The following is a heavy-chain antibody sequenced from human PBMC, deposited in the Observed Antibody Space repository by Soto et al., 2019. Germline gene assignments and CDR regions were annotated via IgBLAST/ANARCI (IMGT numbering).Heavy chain of an antibody. CDR1: GFTFSSNG. Sequence: QVQLVESGGDVVQPGRSLRLSCAASGFTFSSNGMHWVRQAPGKGLEWVALVSHDGSNTYYADSVKGRFTISRDNSKNTLDLQMNSLRPEDTAVYYCGTRRGSSWPTYFDSWGQGTLVTVSS. CDR2: VSHDGSNT. D-gene: IGHD6-13*01. CDR3: GTRRGSSWPTYFDS. V-gene: IGHV3-30*03. J-gene: IGHJ4*02.